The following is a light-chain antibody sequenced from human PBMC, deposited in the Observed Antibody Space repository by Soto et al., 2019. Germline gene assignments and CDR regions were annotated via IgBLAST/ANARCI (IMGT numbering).Light chain of an antibody. V-gene: IGLV1-47*01. J-gene: IGLJ1*01. CDR2: RND. CDR3: AAWDDGLSGFYV. Sequence: QPVLTQPPSASGTPGQRVTISCSGSSSNIGSNYVYWYQQLPGTAPKLLISRNDQRPSGVPDRFSGSKSGTSASLAISGLRSEDEADYYCAAWDDGLSGFYVFGTGTKVTVL. CDR1: SSNIGSNY.